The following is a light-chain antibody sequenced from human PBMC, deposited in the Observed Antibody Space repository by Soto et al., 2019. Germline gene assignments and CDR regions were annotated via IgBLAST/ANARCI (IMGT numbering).Light chain of an antibody. CDR2: KAT. CDR3: QQYNTYFSLT. V-gene: IGKV1-5*03. CDR1: QTISSW. Sequence: DILMTQSPTSLSASVGDSVTITCRASQTISSWVAWYQQKPGKAPKLLIYKATSLETGVPARFSGSGSGTEFTLTISGLQPDDFASYYCQQYNTYFSLTVGGRDQGGYQ. J-gene: IGKJ4*01.